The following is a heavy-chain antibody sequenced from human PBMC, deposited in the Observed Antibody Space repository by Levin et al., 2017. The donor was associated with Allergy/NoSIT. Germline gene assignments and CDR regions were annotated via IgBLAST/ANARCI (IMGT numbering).Heavy chain of an antibody. D-gene: IGHD1-14*01. J-gene: IGHJ6*02. Sequence: GGSLRLSCAASGFTFRTYAMNWVRRPPGKGLEWVSYITDSSTTIYYADSVKGRFTISRDNAKNSLFLQMNSLRDEDTAVYYCARAQYNHYHYGMDVWGQGTTVTVSS. V-gene: IGHV3-48*02. CDR2: ITDSSTTI. CDR1: GFTFRTYA. CDR3: ARAQYNHYHYGMDV.